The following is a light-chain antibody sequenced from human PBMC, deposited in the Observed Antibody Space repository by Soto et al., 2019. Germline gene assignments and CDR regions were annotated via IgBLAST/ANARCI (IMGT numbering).Light chain of an antibody. V-gene: IGKV2D-29*01. CDR2: EVS. J-gene: IGKJ5*01. CDR3: MQTIQLPPIT. CDR1: QILLHSDGKTF. Sequence: DTVMTQTPLSLSVTPLHPASISFKSSQILLHSDGKTFLYWYLQKPGQPPQLLIYEVSKRFSGVPDRFSGSGSGTDFTLEISRVEAEDVGVYFCMQTIQLPPITFGQGTRLEI.